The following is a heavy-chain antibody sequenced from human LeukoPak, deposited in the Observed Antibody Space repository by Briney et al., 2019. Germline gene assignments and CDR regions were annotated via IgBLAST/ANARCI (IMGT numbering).Heavy chain of an antibody. CDR3: AKDSSGSSWYWDY. V-gene: IGHV3-30*02. D-gene: IGHD6-13*01. CDR2: IRYDGSNK. J-gene: IGHJ4*02. CDR1: GFGFSSYG. Sequence: GGSLRLSCAASGFGFSSYGMHWVRQAPGKGLEWVTFIRYDGSNKYYADSVKGRFTISRDNSKNTLYLQMNSLRTEDTAVYYCAKDSSGSSWYWDYWGQGTLVTVSS.